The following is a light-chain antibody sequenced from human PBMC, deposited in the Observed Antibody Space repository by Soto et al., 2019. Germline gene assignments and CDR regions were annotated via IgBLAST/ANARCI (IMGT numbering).Light chain of an antibody. J-gene: IGKJ5*01. CDR1: QSISSY. Sequence: DIQMTQYPTTLYASVVERVIITCLASQSISSYLNWSQQKPGKAPKLLIYAASSLQSGVPSRFSGSGSGTDFTLTISSLQPEDFATYYCQQSYSTPPTLGQGTRLEI. CDR2: AAS. CDR3: QQSYSTPPT. V-gene: IGKV1-39*01.